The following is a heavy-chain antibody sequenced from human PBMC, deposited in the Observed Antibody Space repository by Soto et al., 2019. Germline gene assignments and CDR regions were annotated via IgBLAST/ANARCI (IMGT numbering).Heavy chain of an antibody. CDR3: AMVDVYVTPSPQDV. Sequence: QVQLVQSGAEGKNPGASVKVSCKASGYTFTRYGIGWARQAPGQGLEWMGWINTYNGNTNYAQNVQGRLTLTTDTSTSTAYMELRSLRSNDTAIYYCAMVDVYVTPSPQDVWGQGTTVIVSS. V-gene: IGHV1-18*01. CDR2: INTYNGNT. D-gene: IGHD3-16*01. CDR1: GYTFTRYG. J-gene: IGHJ6*02.